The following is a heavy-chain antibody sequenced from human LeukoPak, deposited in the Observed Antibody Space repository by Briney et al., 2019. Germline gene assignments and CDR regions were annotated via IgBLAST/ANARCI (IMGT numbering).Heavy chain of an antibody. V-gene: IGHV3-23*01. CDR3: AKGSYYDSSGSFYFDY. Sequence: GGSLRLSCAASGFTFSSYAMSWVRQAPGKGLEWVSGISGSGDNTNYAGSVKGRFTISRDNSKNTLYVQVNSLGTEDTAAYYCAKGSYYDSSGSFYFDYWGQGTLVTVSS. CDR2: ISGSGDNT. CDR1: GFTFSSYA. D-gene: IGHD3-22*01. J-gene: IGHJ4*02.